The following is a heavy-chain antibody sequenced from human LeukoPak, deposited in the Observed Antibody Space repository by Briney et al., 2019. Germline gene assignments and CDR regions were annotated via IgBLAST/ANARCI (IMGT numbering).Heavy chain of an antibody. Sequence: SETLSLTCTVSGGPISSYYWSWIGQPPGKGLEWIGYIYYSGSTNYNPSLKSRVTISVDTSKDQCSLKLSSVTAADTGVYYCARVGFGELIGVSWGQGRLVGVCS. J-gene: IGHJ4*02. CDR3: ARVGFGELIGVS. CDR1: GGPISSYY. V-gene: IGHV4-59*01. D-gene: IGHD3-10*01. CDR2: IYYSGST.